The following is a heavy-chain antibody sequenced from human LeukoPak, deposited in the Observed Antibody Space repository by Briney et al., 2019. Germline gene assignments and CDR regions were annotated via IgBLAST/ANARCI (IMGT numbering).Heavy chain of an antibody. CDR3: ARGNYYDSSGYYRTLDY. CDR2: INHSGST. Sequence: GSLRLSCAASGFTFSSYGMHWVRQAPGKGLEWIGEINHSGSTNYNPSLKSRVTISVDTSKNQFSLKLSSVTAADTAVYYCARGNYYDSSGYYRTLDYWGQGTLVTVSS. CDR1: GFTFSSYG. V-gene: IGHV4-34*01. J-gene: IGHJ4*02. D-gene: IGHD3-22*01.